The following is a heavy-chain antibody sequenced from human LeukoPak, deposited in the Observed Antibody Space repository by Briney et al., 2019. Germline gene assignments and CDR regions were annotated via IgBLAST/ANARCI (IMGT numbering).Heavy chain of an antibody. CDR2: IYSGGST. CDR1: GFTVSSNY. D-gene: IGHD3-10*01. Sequence: PGGSLRLSCAASGFTVSSNYMSWVRQAPGKGLEWVSVIYSGGSTYYADSVKGRFTISRDNSKNTLYLQMNSLRAEDTAVYYCARSMVRGVIITTAPDYWGQGTLVTVSS. CDR3: ARSMVRGVIITTAPDY. V-gene: IGHV3-66*01. J-gene: IGHJ4*02.